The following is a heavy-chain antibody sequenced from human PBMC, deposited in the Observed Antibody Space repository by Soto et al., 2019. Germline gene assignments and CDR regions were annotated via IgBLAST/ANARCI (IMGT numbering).Heavy chain of an antibody. CDR2: IYYSGST. CDR3: ARGVLWFGELLSQPYYFDY. CDR1: GGSISSYY. J-gene: IGHJ4*02. D-gene: IGHD3-10*01. Sequence: SETLSLTCTVSGGSISSYYWSWIRQPPGKGLEWIGYIYYSGSTNYNPSLKGRVTISVDTSKNQFSLKLSSVTAADTAVYYCARGVLWFGELLSQPYYFDYWGQGTLVTVSS. V-gene: IGHV4-59*01.